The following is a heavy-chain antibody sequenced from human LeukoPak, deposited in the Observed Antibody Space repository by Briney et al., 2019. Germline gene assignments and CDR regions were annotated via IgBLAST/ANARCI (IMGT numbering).Heavy chain of an antibody. J-gene: IGHJ6*03. CDR2: ISSSSSYI. D-gene: IGHD6-13*01. CDR3: ARTLATAGTGGYYYYYYYMDV. Sequence: GGSLRLSCAASGFTFSNYNMNWVRQAPGKGLEWVSSISSSSSYIYYADSVKGRFTISRDNAKNSLYLQMNSLRAEDTAVYYCARTLATAGTGGYYYYYYYMDVWGKGTTVTVSS. V-gene: IGHV3-21*01. CDR1: GFTFSNYN.